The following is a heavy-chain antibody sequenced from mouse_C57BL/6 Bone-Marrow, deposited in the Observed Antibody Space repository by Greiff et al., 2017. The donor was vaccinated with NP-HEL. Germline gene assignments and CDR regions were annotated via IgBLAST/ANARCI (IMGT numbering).Heavy chain of an antibody. D-gene: IGHD2-1*01. CDR3: ARDSYYGNYVYAMDY. V-gene: IGHV3-5*01. J-gene: IGHJ4*01. Sequence: DVKLVESGPGLVKPSQTVFLTCTVTGISITTGNYRWSWIRQFPGNKLEWIGYIYYSGTITYNPSLTSRTTITRDTPKNQFFLEMNSLTAEDTATYYCARDSYYGNYVYAMDYWGEGTSVTVSS. CDR1: GISITTGNYR. CDR2: IYYSGTI.